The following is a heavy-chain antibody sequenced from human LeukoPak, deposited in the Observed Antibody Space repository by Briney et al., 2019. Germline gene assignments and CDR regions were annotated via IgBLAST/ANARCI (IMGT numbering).Heavy chain of an antibody. Sequence: ASVKVSCKTSGYSFSDFGISWVRQAPGQGPEWMGWISAYHGNTKYVQKLQGRVTMTTDTSTSTAYMELRSLRSDDTAVYYCARWGRDSSGYQLDYWGQGTLVTVSS. CDR1: GYSFSDFG. V-gene: IGHV1-18*01. CDR2: ISAYHGNT. J-gene: IGHJ4*02. D-gene: IGHD3-22*01. CDR3: ARWGRDSSGYQLDY.